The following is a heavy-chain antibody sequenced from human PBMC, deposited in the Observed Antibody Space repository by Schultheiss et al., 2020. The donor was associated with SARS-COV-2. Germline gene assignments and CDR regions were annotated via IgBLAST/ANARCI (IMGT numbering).Heavy chain of an antibody. Sequence: SETLSLTCAVSGGSISSGGYSWSWIRQPPGKGLEWIGYIYYSGSTNYNPSLKSRVTISVDTSKNQFSLKLSSVTAADTAVYYCARTLTGPSHFDYWGQGTLVTVSS. J-gene: IGHJ4*02. D-gene: IGHD3-9*01. CDR3: ARTLTGPSHFDY. CDR2: IYYSGST. V-gene: IGHV4-61*08. CDR1: GGSISSGGYS.